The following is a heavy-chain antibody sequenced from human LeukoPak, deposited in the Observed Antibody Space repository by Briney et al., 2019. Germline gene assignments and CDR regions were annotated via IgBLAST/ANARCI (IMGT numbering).Heavy chain of an antibody. D-gene: IGHD1-26*01. CDR2: ITGSGDST. CDR3: AKTAEWELTYYFDY. CDR1: GFTFSNYA. Sequence: GGSLRLSCAVSGFTFSNYAMSWVRQAPGKGLEWVSAITGSGDSTYYADSVKGLFTISRDSSKNTLYLQMNSLRAEGTAVYYCAKTAEWELTYYFDYWGQGTLVTVSS. J-gene: IGHJ4*02. V-gene: IGHV3-23*01.